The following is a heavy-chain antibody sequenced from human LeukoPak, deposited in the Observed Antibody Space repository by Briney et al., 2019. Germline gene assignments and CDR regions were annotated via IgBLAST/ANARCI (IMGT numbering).Heavy chain of an antibody. D-gene: IGHD5-18*01. CDR2: IYYSGSA. V-gene: IGHV4-59*01. J-gene: IGHJ4*02. Sequence: PSETLSLTCTASGGSISSYYWSWIRQPPGKGLEWIGYIYYSGSANYNPSLKSRVTISVDTSKNQFSLKLSSVTAADTAVYYCARLPAPDSYGYDYWGQGTLVAVSS. CDR3: ARLPAPDSYGYDY. CDR1: GGSISSYY.